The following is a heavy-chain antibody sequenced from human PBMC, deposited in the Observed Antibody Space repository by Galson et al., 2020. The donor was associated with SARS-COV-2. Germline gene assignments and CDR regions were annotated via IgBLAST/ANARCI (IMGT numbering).Heavy chain of an antibody. CDR3: ARVVTANNWFDP. CDR1: GGSISSSSYY. D-gene: IGHD2-21*02. Sequence: SETLSLTCTVSGGSISSSSYYWGWIRQPPGKGLEWIGSIYYSGSTYYNPSLKSRVTISVDTSKNQFSLKLSSVTAADTAVYYCARVVTANNWFDPGAREPWSPSPQ. V-gene: IGHV4-39*01. J-gene: IGHJ5*02. CDR2: IYYSGST.